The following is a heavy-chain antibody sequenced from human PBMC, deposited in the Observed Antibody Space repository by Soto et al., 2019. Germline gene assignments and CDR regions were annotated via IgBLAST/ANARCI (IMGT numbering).Heavy chain of an antibody. J-gene: IGHJ4*02. Sequence: VQLQESGPGLVKPSETLSLTCTVSGGSISSYYWSWIRQPPGKGLEWIGYIYYSGSTNYNPSLKSRVTISVDTSNNQFSLKLSSVTAADTAVYYCARRYGGNFDYWGQGTLVTVSS. CDR1: GGSISSYY. CDR3: ARRYGGNFDY. CDR2: IYYSGST. D-gene: IGHD1-26*01. V-gene: IGHV4-59*01.